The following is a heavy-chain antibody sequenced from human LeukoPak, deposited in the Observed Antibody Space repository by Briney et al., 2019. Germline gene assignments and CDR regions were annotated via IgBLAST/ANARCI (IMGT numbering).Heavy chain of an antibody. J-gene: IGHJ4*02. CDR1: GFTFNSYG. Sequence: GGSLRLSCAASGFTFNSYGMHWVRQAPGKGLEWVAVIWYDGSNKYYADSVKGRFTISRDNSKNTLYLQVNSLRAEDTALYYCAKTDTGYYFDYWGQGTLVTVSS. D-gene: IGHD5-12*01. CDR3: AKTDTGYYFDY. CDR2: IWYDGSNK. V-gene: IGHV3-33*06.